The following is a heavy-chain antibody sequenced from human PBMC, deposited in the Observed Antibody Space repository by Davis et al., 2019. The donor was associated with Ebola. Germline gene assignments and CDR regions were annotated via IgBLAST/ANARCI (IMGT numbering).Heavy chain of an antibody. CDR3: ASMSGAIDY. CDR2: ISGSGGST. V-gene: IGHV3-23*01. D-gene: IGHD1-26*01. J-gene: IGHJ4*02. Sequence: GESLKISCAASGFTFSSYAMSWVRQAPGKGLEWVSAISGSGGSTYYADSVKGRFTISRDNSKNTLYLQMNSLRSEDTAVYYCASMSGAIDYWGQGTLVTVSS. CDR1: GFTFSSYA.